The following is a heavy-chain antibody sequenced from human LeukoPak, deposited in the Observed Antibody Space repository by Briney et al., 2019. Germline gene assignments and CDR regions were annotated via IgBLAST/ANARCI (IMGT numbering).Heavy chain of an antibody. J-gene: IGHJ4*02. CDR3: AIVVPAAILRGYYFDY. CDR1: GYSFTSYW. Sequence: GESLKISRKGSGYSFTSYWIGWVRQMPGKGLEWMGIIYPGDSDTRYSPSFQGQVTISADKSISTAYLQWSSLKASDTAMYYCAIVVPAAILRGYYFDYWGQGTLVTVSS. CDR2: IYPGDSDT. D-gene: IGHD2-2*02. V-gene: IGHV5-51*01.